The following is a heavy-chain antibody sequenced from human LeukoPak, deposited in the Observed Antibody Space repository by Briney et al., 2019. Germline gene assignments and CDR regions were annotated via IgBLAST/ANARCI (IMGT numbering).Heavy chain of an antibody. CDR2: IYSGGST. CDR1: GFTVSSNY. CDR3: ARANWGHPMYYFDY. D-gene: IGHD7-27*01. V-gene: IGHV3-66*01. J-gene: IGHJ4*02. Sequence: GGSLRLSCAASGFTVSSNYMSWVRQAPGKGLEWVSIIYSGGSTYYADSVKGRFTISRDNSKNTLYLQMNSLRAEDTAVYYCARANWGHPMYYFDYWGQGALVTVSS.